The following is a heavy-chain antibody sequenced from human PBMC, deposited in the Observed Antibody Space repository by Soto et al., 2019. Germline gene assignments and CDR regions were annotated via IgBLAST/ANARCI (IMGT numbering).Heavy chain of an antibody. CDR2: INSDGSST. CDR3: VRTSLVVAAATLEDY. Sequence: EVQLVESGGGLVQPGGSLRLSCAASGFTFSSDWMHWVRQAPGKGLVWVSSINSDGSSTSYADSVKGRFTISRDNAKNTLYLQMNSLRAEDTAVYYCVRTSLVVAAATLEDYWGQGTLVTVSS. J-gene: IGHJ4*02. V-gene: IGHV3-74*01. D-gene: IGHD2-15*01. CDR1: GFTFSSDW.